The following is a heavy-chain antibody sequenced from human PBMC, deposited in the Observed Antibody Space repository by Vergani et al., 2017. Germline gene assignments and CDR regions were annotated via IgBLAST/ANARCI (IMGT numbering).Heavy chain of an antibody. J-gene: IGHJ5*02. V-gene: IGHV4-59*01. CDR1: GGSLRSYY. CDR3: ARAGAVADWFDP. D-gene: IGHD6-19*01. Sequence: QVQLQESGPGLVKPSETLSLTCTVSGGSLRSYYWTWVRQPPGRGLEWIGYVYDSGSNQNPSLKSRVTISIDTSKNQFSLRLSSVTAADTAVYYCARAGAVADWFDPWGQGTLVTVSS. CDR2: VYDSGS.